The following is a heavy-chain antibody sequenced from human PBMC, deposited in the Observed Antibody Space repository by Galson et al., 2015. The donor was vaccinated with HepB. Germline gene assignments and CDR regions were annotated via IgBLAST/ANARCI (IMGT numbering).Heavy chain of an antibody. CDR3: ARDQRPRYLTGGVRCGMDV. J-gene: IGHJ6*02. V-gene: IGHV3-48*01. CDR1: GFTFSSYS. D-gene: IGHD2-8*02. CDR2: ISSSSSTI. Sequence: SLRLSCAASGFTFSSYSMNWVRQAPGKGLEWVSYISSSSSTIYYADSVKGRFTISRDNAKNSLYLQMNSLRAEDTAVYYCARDQRPRYLTGGVRCGMDVWGQGTTVTVSS.